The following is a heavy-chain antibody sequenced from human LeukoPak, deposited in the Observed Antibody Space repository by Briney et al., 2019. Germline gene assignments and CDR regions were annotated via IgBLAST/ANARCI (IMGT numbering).Heavy chain of an antibody. CDR1: GGSISSYY. CDR3: AREGMVAAYFDY. CDR2: IYYSGST. Sequence: PSETLSLTCTVSGGSISSYYWSWIRQPPGKGLEWIGYIYYSGSTNYNPSLKSRVTISVDTSKNQFSLKLSSVTAADTAVYYCAREGMVAAYFDYWGQGTLVTVSS. J-gene: IGHJ4*02. D-gene: IGHD2-15*01. V-gene: IGHV4-59*01.